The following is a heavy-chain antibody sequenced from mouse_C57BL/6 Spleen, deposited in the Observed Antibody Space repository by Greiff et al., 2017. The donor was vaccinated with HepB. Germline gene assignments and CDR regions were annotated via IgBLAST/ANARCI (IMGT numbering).Heavy chain of an antibody. V-gene: IGHV1-64*01. CDR2: IHPNSGST. D-gene: IGHD1-1*01. Sequence: VKLMESGAELVKPGASVKLSCKASGYTFTSYWMHWVKQRPGQGLEWIGMIHPNSGSTNYNEKFKSKATLTVDKSSSTAYMQLSSLTSEDSAVYDCAREDATGWGQGTTLTVSS. J-gene: IGHJ2*01. CDR3: AREDATG. CDR1: GYTFTSYW.